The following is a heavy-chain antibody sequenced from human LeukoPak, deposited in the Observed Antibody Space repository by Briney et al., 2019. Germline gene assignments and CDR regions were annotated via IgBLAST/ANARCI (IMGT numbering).Heavy chain of an antibody. Sequence: GGSLRLSCAASGFKFRNYGMHWVRQASGKGLEWVAVIWYDGSNKYYADSVKGRFTISRDNSKNALYVQMNSLRVEDTAVYYCATSLGESTFETWGQGTLVTVSS. J-gene: IGHJ5*02. D-gene: IGHD3-3*02. CDR1: GFKFRNYG. CDR2: IWYDGSNK. V-gene: IGHV3-33*01. CDR3: ATSLGESTFET.